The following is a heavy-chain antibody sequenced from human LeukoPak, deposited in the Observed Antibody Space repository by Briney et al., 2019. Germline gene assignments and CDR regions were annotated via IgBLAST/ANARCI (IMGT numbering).Heavy chain of an antibody. CDR3: ASRRGSNRPFDY. D-gene: IGHD1-26*01. CDR1: GFTFSSYE. V-gene: IGHV3-21*05. J-gene: IGHJ4*02. CDR2: ISDDSNYI. Sequence: PGGSLRPSCAASGFTFSSYEMNWVRQAPGKGLEWVSYISDDSNYIFYADSVKGRFTISRDNAKNSLYLQMNSLTAEDSAVYYCASRRGSNRPFDYWGQGTLVTVSS.